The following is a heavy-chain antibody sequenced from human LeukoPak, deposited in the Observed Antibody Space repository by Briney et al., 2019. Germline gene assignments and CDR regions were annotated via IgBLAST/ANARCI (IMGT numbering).Heavy chain of an antibody. CDR1: GFTFSSYA. V-gene: IGHV3-23*01. Sequence: GGSLRLSCAASGFTFSSYAMSWVRQAPGKGLEWVSAISGSGGSTYYADSVKGRFTISRDNAKNSLYLQMNSLRAEDTAVYYCARDKPLPLDVWGQGTTVTVSS. CDR3: ARDKPLPLDV. J-gene: IGHJ6*02. CDR2: ISGSGGST.